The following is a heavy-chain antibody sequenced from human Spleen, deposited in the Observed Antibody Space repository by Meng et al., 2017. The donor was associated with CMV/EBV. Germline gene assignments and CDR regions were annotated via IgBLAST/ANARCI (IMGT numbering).Heavy chain of an antibody. J-gene: IGHJ6*02. Sequence: GESLKISCAASGFTFSNFWMTWVRQAPGKGLEWVANIKRDGSETYYLDSLRGRFTISRDNSKNSLYLQMTSLKVEDTAVYYCARDLGGVVAPYGMDVWGQGTTVTVSS. CDR2: IKRDGSET. D-gene: IGHD2-2*01. CDR1: GFTFSNFW. CDR3: ARDLGGVVAPYGMDV. V-gene: IGHV3-7*03.